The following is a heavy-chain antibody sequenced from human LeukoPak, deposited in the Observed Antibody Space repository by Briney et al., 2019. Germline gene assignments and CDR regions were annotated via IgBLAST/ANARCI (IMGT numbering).Heavy chain of an antibody. D-gene: IGHD4-17*01. CDR3: ARTADYGDYRDAFDI. CDR2: ISSSSSYI. CDR1: GFTFSSYS. Sequence: KPGGSLRLSXAASGFTFSSYSMNWVRQAPGKGLEWVSSISSSSSYIYYADSVKGRFTISRDNAKNSLYLQMNSLRAEDTAVYYCARTADYGDYRDAFDIWGQGTMVTVSS. V-gene: IGHV3-21*01. J-gene: IGHJ3*02.